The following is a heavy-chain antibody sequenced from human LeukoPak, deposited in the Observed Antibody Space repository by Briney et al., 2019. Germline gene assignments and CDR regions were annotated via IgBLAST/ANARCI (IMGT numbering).Heavy chain of an antibody. V-gene: IGHV3-53*01. CDR2: IYSGGST. D-gene: IGHD3-10*01. J-gene: IGHJ5*02. CDR3: ARFYGSGGDWFDP. CDR1: GFTFSSYA. Sequence: GGSLRLSCAASGFTFSSYAMSWVRQAPGKGLEWVSVIYSGGSTYYADSVKGRFTISRDNSKNTLYLQMNSLRAEDTAVYYCARFYGSGGDWFDPWGQGTLVTVSS.